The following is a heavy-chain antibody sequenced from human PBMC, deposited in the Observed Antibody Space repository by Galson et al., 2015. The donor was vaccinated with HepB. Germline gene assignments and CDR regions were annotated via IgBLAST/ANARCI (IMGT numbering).Heavy chain of an antibody. CDR3: AKSRLATTSDFEY. CDR1: GFTFSSYG. V-gene: IGHV3-30*02. CDR2: IRYDGSNK. Sequence: SLRLSCAASGFTFSSYGMHWVRQAPGKGLEWVAFIRYDGSNKYYADSVKGRFTISRDNSKNTLYLQMNSLRAEDTAVYYCAKSRLATTSDFEYWGQGTLVTVSS. D-gene: IGHD5-24*01. J-gene: IGHJ4*02.